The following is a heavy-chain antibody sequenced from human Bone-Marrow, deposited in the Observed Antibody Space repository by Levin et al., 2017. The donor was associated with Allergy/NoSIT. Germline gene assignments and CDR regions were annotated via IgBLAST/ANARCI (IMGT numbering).Heavy chain of an antibody. V-gene: IGHV1-8*01. Sequence: GESLKISCKASGYTFTSYDINWVRQATGQGLEWMGWMNPNSGNTGYAQKFQGRVTMTRNTSISTAYMELSSLRSEDTAVYYCARGYSLDAFDIWGQGTMVTVSS. CDR2: MNPNSGNT. CDR3: ARGYSLDAFDI. D-gene: IGHD2-15*01. J-gene: IGHJ3*02. CDR1: GYTFTSYD.